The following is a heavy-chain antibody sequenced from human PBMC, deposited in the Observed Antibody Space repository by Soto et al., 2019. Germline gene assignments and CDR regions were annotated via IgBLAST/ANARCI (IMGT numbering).Heavy chain of an antibody. CDR3: TRDHGYGYGMDV. J-gene: IGHJ6*02. V-gene: IGHV3-48*01. CDR2: ITKSSRTI. Sequence: EVQLVESGGGLVQPGVSLRLSCAASGFTFSTYSMNWVRQAPGKGLEWISYITKSSRTIYYADFVKGRFTSFRDNAKNSLYLQMNSMRAEDTAVYYCTRDHGYGYGMDVWGQGTTVTVS. D-gene: IGHD5-12*01. CDR1: GFTFSTYS.